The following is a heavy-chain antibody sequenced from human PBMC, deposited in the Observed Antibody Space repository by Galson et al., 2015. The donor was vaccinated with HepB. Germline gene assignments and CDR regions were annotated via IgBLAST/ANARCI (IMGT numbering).Heavy chain of an antibody. V-gene: IGHV3-21*01. Sequence: LRLSCAASGFTFSSFGMNWVRQAPGKGLEWVSSISSSSSYIFYADSVKGRFTISRDNAKNSLYLQMNSLRAEDTAVYYCARGSGSYFPLDYWGQGTLVTVSS. CDR3: ARGSGSYFPLDY. CDR2: ISSSSSYI. CDR1: GFTFSSFG. J-gene: IGHJ4*02. D-gene: IGHD1-26*01.